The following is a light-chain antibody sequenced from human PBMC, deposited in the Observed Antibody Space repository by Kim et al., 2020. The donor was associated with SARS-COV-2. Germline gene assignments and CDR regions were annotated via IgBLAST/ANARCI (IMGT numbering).Light chain of an antibody. CDR3: QQYSDWPLT. V-gene: IGKV3-15*01. Sequence: VSPAERAAPPCRASQRVSSNLAWHQQKTGQPTRLLIYYVATRATGSTARFSGSRSGTEVTIIISSLQSEDFGVDYCQQYSDWPLTFGGGTKVDIK. CDR2: YVA. CDR1: QRVSSN. J-gene: IGKJ4*01.